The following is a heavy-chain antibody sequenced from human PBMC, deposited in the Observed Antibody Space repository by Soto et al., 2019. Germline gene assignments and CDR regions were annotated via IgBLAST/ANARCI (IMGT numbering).Heavy chain of an antibody. CDR3: VRVFLPGFPDY. Sequence: QIQLVQSGSAVEKPGASVKVSCKASGYTFNTYAITWVRQAPGQGLEWMGWISPNNGRTRYTQSLQDRLTMTTDTAANTAYMELRSLKSDDTAIYYCVRVFLPGFPDYWGQGTLVAVSS. CDR1: GYTFNTYA. D-gene: IGHD1-1*01. V-gene: IGHV1-18*01. CDR2: ISPNNGRT. J-gene: IGHJ4*02.